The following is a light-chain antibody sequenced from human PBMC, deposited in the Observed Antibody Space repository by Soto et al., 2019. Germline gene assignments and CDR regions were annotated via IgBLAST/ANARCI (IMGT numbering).Light chain of an antibody. CDR3: QHYNSYPFT. J-gene: IGKJ3*01. CDR2: DAS. V-gene: IGKV1-5*01. CDR1: ESISAW. Sequence: DIQMTQSPSTLSASVGDRVTITCRASESISAWLAWYQQQPGKAPKLLIYDASTLEGGVPSRFSGSGSGTEFTLTISSLQPDDFATYYCQHYNSYPFTFGPGTKVDI.